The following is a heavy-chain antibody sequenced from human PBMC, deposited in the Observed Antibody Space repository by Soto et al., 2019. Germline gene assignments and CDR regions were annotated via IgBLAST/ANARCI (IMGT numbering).Heavy chain of an antibody. Sequence: GGSLRLSCAASGFTFSDYYMSWIRQAPGKGLEWVSYISNSDSPVYYADSVKGRFTISRDNAQNSLYLQMNSLRAEDTAVYYCARAVLRDAFDIWGQGTMVTVSS. J-gene: IGHJ3*02. D-gene: IGHD3-10*02. V-gene: IGHV3-11*04. CDR2: ISNSDSPV. CDR3: ARAVLRDAFDI. CDR1: GFTFSDYY.